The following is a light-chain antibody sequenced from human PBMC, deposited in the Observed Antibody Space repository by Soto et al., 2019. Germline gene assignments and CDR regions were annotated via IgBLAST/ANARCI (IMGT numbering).Light chain of an antibody. Sequence: EIVLTQSPGTLSLSPGERATLSCRASQSVSSSYLAWYQQKPGQAPRLLIYGASSRATGIPDRFSGSGSGTDFTLTISRLEPEDVAVYYCQQYGSSPRTGGQGTKVEIK. CDR2: GAS. CDR1: QSVSSSY. V-gene: IGKV3-20*01. CDR3: QQYGSSPRT. J-gene: IGKJ1*01.